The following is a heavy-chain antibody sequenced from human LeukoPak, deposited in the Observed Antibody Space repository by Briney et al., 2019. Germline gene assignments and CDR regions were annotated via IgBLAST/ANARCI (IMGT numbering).Heavy chain of an antibody. CDR2: ISYDGSNK. J-gene: IGHJ6*02. D-gene: IGHD3-22*01. V-gene: IGHV3-30-3*01. CDR3: ARDRSITMIPTLYYYYGMDV. CDR1: GFTFSSYA. Sequence: GGSLRLSCAASGFTFSSYAMHWVRQAPGKGLEWVAVISYDGSNKYYADSVKGRFTISRDNSKNTLYLQMNSLRAEDTAVYYCARDRSITMIPTLYYYYGMDVWGQGTTVTVSS.